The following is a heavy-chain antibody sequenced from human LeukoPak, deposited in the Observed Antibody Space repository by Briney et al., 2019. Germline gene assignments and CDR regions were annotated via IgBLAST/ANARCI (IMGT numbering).Heavy chain of an antibody. CDR2: IYPGDSDT. Sequence: GESLQISCKASGYSFTSYWIGWVRQMPGKGLEWMGIIYPGDSDTRYSPSFQGQVTISADKSITTAYLQWSSLMASDTAMYFCARMRELRDLDYWGQGTLVTVSS. J-gene: IGHJ4*02. V-gene: IGHV5-51*01. D-gene: IGHD1-26*01. CDR3: ARMRELRDLDY. CDR1: GYSFTSYW.